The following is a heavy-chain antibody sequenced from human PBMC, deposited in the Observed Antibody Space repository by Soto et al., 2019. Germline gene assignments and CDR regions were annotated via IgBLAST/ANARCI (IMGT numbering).Heavy chain of an antibody. D-gene: IGHD3-16*01. Sequence: LRLSCAASGFTFSDYYFTWIRQAPGKGLEWVSYISFSGSTIYYADSVKGRFTISRDNAKNSLYLQMNNLRPEDTAVYYCAGGDSGSFDSWGQGTLVTVSS. V-gene: IGHV3-11*01. J-gene: IGHJ4*03. CDR3: AGGDSGSFDS. CDR1: GFTFSDYY. CDR2: ISFSGSTI.